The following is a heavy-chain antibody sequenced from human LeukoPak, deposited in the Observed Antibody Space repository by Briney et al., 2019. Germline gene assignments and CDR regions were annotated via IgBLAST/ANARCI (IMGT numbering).Heavy chain of an antibody. CDR3: ARQPVDNSGYPPVLDY. CDR2: INHSGST. Sequence: SETLSLTCAVYGGSFSGYYWSWIRQPPGKGLEWIGEINHSGSTNYNPSLKSRVTISVDTSKNQFSLKLSSVTAADTAVYYCARQPVDNSGYPPVLDYWGQGTLVTVSS. D-gene: IGHD3-22*01. CDR1: GGSFSGYY. J-gene: IGHJ4*02. V-gene: IGHV4-34*01.